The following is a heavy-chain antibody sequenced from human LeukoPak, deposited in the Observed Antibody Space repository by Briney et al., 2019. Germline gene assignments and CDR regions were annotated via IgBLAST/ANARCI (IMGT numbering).Heavy chain of an antibody. CDR1: GGSFSGYY. V-gene: IGHV4-34*01. CDR2: INHSGST. CDR3: ARGARVAQGSRPIDY. D-gene: IGHD4-23*01. J-gene: IGHJ4*02. Sequence: SETLSLTCAVYGGSFSGYYWSWIRQPPGKGLEWIGEINHSGSTNYNPSLKSRVTISVDTSKNQFSLKLSSVTTADTAVYYCARGARVAQGSRPIDYWGQGTLVTVSS.